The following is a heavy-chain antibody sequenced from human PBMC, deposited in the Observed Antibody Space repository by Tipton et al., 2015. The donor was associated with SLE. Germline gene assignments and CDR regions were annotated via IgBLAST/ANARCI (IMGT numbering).Heavy chain of an antibody. V-gene: IGHV3-43*01. CDR3: AKDPGAYSYYYGMDV. D-gene: IGHD4/OR15-4a*01. Sequence: SLRLSCAASGFTFDDYTMHWVRQAPGKGLEWVSLISWDGGSTYYADSVKGRFTISRDNSKNSLYLQMNSLRTEDTALYYCAKDPGAYSYYYGMDVWAKGPRSPSP. CDR1: GFTFDDYT. J-gene: IGHJ6*02. CDR2: ISWDGGST.